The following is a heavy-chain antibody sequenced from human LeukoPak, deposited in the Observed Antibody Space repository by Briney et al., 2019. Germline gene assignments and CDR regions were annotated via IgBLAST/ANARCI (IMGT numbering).Heavy chain of an antibody. Sequence: ALVKVSCKASGGTFSSYAISWVRQAPGQGLEWMGRIIPILGIANYAQKFQGRVTITADKSTSTAYMELSSLRSEDTAVYYCARDSGSYYEVDYWGQGTLVTVSS. J-gene: IGHJ4*02. CDR3: ARDSGSYYEVDY. D-gene: IGHD1-26*01. V-gene: IGHV1-69*04. CDR2: IIPILGIA. CDR1: GGTFSSYA.